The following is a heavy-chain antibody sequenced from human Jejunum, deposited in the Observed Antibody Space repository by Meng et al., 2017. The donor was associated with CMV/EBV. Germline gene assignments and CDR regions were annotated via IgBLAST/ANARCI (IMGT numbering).Heavy chain of an antibody. J-gene: IGHJ6*02. CDR2: IYYSGDT. CDR1: SASVCRGSYF. D-gene: IGHD6-6*01. CDR3: ARVVLYYYGMDV. Sequence: VSSASVCRGSYFWRWLRQPPGTGLDSIGYIYYSGDTNYTPSLKSRATISVDRSKNQFSLRLRSVTAADTAVYYCARVVLYYYGMDVWGHGTTVTVSS. V-gene: IGHV4-61*01.